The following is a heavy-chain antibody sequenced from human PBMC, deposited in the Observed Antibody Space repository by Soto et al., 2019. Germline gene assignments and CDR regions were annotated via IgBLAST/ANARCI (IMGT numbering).Heavy chain of an antibody. D-gene: IGHD3-3*01. J-gene: IGHJ5*02. CDR1: GGSISRYY. Sequence: SETLSLTCTVSGGSISRYYWSWIRQPPGKGLEWIGYIHYNGGTNYNPSLKSRVTISVDTSKNQLSLKLTSVTAADTAVYYCARGDDFWSGYWPWGQGTLVTVSS. CDR3: ARGDDFWSGYWP. V-gene: IGHV4-59*01. CDR2: IHYNGGT.